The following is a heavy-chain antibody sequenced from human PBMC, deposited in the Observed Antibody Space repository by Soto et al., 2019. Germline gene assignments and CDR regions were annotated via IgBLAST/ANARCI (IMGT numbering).Heavy chain of an antibody. D-gene: IGHD4-17*01. Sequence: GWSLRLSCASSVFTFISYAMQWVRQAPGKGLEWVAVISYDGSNKYYADSVKGRFTISRDNSKNTLYLQMNSLRAEDTAVYYCAREPPIDYGDYRYYFDYWGQGTLVTVSS. CDR3: AREPPIDYGDYRYYFDY. CDR1: VFTFISYA. J-gene: IGHJ4*02. CDR2: ISYDGSNK. V-gene: IGHV3-30-3*01.